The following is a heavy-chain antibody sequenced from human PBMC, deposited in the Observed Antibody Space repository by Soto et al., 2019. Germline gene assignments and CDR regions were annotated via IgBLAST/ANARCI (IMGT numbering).Heavy chain of an antibody. J-gene: IGHJ3*02. CDR3: AEAYKNLWFLDGFDI. Sequence: QITLKESGPTLVKPTQPLTLTCTFSGFSLSTSGLGVGWIRQPPGKALEWLGLIYWYHDKPYSPSLRSRFTINKDTSKNQVFLTMTNMDPVDTATCYCAEAYKNLWFLDGFDIWGQGTMVTVSS. D-gene: IGHD1-20*01. CDR1: GFSLSTSGLG. V-gene: IGHV2-5*01. CDR2: IYWYHDK.